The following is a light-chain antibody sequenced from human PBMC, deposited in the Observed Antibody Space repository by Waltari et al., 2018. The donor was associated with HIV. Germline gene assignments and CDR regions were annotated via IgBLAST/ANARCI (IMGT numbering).Light chain of an antibody. CDR2: LNSDGSH. J-gene: IGLJ3*02. CDR1: SGHSSYA. V-gene: IGLV4-69*01. CDR3: QTWGTGIHVV. Sequence: QLVLTQSPSASASLGASVKLTCTLISGHSSYAIAWHQQQPEKAPRYLMRLNSDGSHTKGDGIPDRFSGSSSGAERYLIISSLQSEDEADYYCQTWGTGIHVVFGGGTKLTVL.